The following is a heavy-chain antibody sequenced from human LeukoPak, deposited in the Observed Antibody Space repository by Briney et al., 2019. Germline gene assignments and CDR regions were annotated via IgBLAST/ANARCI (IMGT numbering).Heavy chain of an antibody. CDR2: IKQDDSEK. V-gene: IGHV3-7*04. CDR1: GFTFSRYE. J-gene: IGHJ3*02. Sequence: GGSLRLSCAASGFTFSRYEMTWLRQAPGKGLEWVANIKQDDSEKYYVGSVKGRFTISRDNAKNSVYLQMNSLRAEDTAMYYCARGRAVDIWGRGTLVIVSS. CDR3: ARGRAVDI.